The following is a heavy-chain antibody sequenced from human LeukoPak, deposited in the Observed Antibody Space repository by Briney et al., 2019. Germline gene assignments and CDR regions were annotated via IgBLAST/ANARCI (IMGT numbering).Heavy chain of an antibody. D-gene: IGHD2-2*01. Sequence: ASVKVSCKASRGTFNSYAISWVRQAPGQGLEWMGGIIPIFGTANYAQKFQGRVTITADESTSTAYMELSSLRSEDTAVYYCAREFLNLRYCSSTSCPGTFDYWGQGTLVTVSS. J-gene: IGHJ4*02. CDR2: IIPIFGTA. V-gene: IGHV1-69*13. CDR1: RGTFNSYA. CDR3: AREFLNLRYCSSTSCPGTFDY.